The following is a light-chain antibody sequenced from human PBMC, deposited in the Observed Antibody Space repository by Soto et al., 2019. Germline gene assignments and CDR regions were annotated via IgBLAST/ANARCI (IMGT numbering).Light chain of an antibody. Sequence: QSALTQPASVSGSPGQSITISCIGTSSDVGGYNYVSWYQQHPGKAPKLMIYEVSNRPSGVSNRFSGSKSGNTASLTISGLQAEDEADYYCNSYTKRSTLNCVFGGGTKLTVL. CDR3: NSYTKRSTLNCV. J-gene: IGLJ3*02. V-gene: IGLV2-14*01. CDR2: EVS. CDR1: SSDVGGYNY.